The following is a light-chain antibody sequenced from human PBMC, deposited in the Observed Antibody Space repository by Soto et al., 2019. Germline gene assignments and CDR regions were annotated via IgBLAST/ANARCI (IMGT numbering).Light chain of an antibody. CDR3: QQYNTYSGT. V-gene: IGKV4-1*01. CDR2: WAS. Sequence: DIVMTQSPDSLAVSLGERATINCQSSQSVFYSSNNKNYLAWYQQKPGQAPKLLIYWASTRESGVPDRFSGSGSGTDFTLTISSLQSDDFATYYCQQYNTYSGTFGQGTKVDI. J-gene: IGKJ1*01. CDR1: QSVFYSSNNKNY.